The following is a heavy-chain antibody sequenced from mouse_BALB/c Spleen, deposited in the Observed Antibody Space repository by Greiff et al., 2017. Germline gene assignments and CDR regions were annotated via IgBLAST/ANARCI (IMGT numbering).Heavy chain of an antibody. V-gene: IGHV2-2*02. J-gene: IGHJ3*01. CDR2: IWSGGST. D-gene: IGHD2-2*01. CDR1: GFSLTSYG. Sequence: VKLVESGPGLVRPSQSLSITCTVSGFSLTSYGVHWVRQSPGKGLEWLGVIWSGGSTDYNAAFISRLSISKDNSKSQVFFKMNSLQANDTAIYYCAPYGYEGFAYWGQGTLVTVSA. CDR3: APYGYEGFAY.